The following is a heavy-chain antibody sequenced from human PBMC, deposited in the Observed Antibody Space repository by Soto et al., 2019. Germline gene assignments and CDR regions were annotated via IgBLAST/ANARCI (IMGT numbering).Heavy chain of an antibody. CDR2: INSDESNT. J-gene: IGHJ4*02. Sequence: GGSLRLSCAASGFSISSYWMHWVRQAPGKGLVWVSRINSDESNTDYADSVKGRFTISRDNAKNTLYLQMNGLRAEDTAVYYCARFFEERGGFDFWGQGTLVTVSS. V-gene: IGHV3-74*01. CDR1: GFSISSYW. CDR3: ARFFEERGGFDF. D-gene: IGHD3-16*01.